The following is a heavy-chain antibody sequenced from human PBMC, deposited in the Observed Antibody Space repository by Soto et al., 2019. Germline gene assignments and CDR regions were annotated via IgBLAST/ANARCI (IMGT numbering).Heavy chain of an antibody. D-gene: IGHD3-10*01. Sequence: QVQLVESGGGVVQPGRSLRLSCAASGFTFSRYAMHWVRQAPGKGLEWVAVISYDGSNKYYADSVKGRFTISRDNSKNTLYLQMNSLRAEDTAVYYCARDGADYYGSGSYYNLNYYYYGMDVWGQGTTVTVSS. CDR1: GFTFSRYA. V-gene: IGHV3-30-3*01. CDR2: ISYDGSNK. CDR3: ARDGADYYGSGSYYNLNYYYYGMDV. J-gene: IGHJ6*02.